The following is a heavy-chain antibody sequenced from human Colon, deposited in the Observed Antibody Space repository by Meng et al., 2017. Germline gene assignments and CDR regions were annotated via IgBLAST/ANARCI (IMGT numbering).Heavy chain of an antibody. D-gene: IGHD7-27*01. Sequence: VQLQEAGPGPVRPSETLSLVCTVSGGSVSSAAYQWGWIRQPPGKGLEWIGYAANSFDPSPNYNPSLKSRVTISLDTPKNQFSLKLTSVTAADTAVYYCARDYWGSLDYWGQGILVTVSS. J-gene: IGHJ4*02. V-gene: IGHV4-61*08. CDR3: ARDYWGSLDY. CDR1: GGSVSSAAYQ. CDR2: AANSFDPSP.